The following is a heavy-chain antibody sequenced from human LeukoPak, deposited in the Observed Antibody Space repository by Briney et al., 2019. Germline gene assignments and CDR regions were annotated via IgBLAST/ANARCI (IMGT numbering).Heavy chain of an antibody. V-gene: IGHV1-69*13. CDR1: GGTFSSYP. Sequence: GASVKVSCKTSGGTFSSYPVSWVRQAPGQGLEWMGRIIPLFGSATYAQHFEGRVTLSADEPTGTAYMELTSLRSEDTAVYYCTRDTWSQIDYYYYMDVWGKGSTVIVSS. D-gene: IGHD2-8*02. CDR3: TRDTWSQIDYYYYMDV. J-gene: IGHJ6*03. CDR2: IIPLFGSA.